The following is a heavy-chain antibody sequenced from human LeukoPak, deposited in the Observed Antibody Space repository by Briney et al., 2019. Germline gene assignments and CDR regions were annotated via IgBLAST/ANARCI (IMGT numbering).Heavy chain of an antibody. CDR2: IYNSGNT. CDR3: ARWPMSNLALDV. V-gene: IGHV4-59*01. Sequence: NPSETLSLTCTVSGGSINSYYWTWIRQPPGKGLEWIGNIYNSGNTNYNPSLKSRVTISVDTSKNQFSLKLNSVTAADTAVYFCARWPMSNLALDVWGQGTMVTVSS. D-gene: IGHD3-22*01. J-gene: IGHJ3*01. CDR1: GGSINSYY.